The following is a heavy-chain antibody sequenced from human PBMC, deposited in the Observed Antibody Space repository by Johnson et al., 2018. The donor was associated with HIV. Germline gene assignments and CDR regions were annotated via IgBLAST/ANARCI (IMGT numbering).Heavy chain of an antibody. Sequence: EVQLVESGGGLVQPGGSLRLSCAASGFTFSTYAMHWVRQAPGKGLDYVSAISNNGGSTYYAKSVEGRFTISSDNSKNTLYLKMGRLRAEDMAVYYCAIPYYYDSSDYHWGQGTMVTVSS. CDR1: GFTFSTYA. V-gene: IGHV3-64*01. CDR3: AIPYYYDSSDYH. J-gene: IGHJ3*01. CDR2: ISNNGGST. D-gene: IGHD3-22*01.